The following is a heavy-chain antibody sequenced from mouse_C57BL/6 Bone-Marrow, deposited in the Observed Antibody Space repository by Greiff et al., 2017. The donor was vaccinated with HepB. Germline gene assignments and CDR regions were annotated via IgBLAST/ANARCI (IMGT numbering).Heavy chain of an antibody. CDR2: IDPNSGGT. CDR1: GYTFTSYW. D-gene: IGHD1-1*01. Sequence: QVQLQQPGAELVKPGASVKLSCKASGYTFTSYWMHWVKQRPGRGLEWIGRIDPNSGGTKYNEKFKSKATLTVDKPSSTAYMQLSSLTSEDSAVYYCARCHLLRRTSYFDYWGQGTTLTVSS. J-gene: IGHJ2*01. V-gene: IGHV1-72*01. CDR3: ARCHLLRRTSYFDY.